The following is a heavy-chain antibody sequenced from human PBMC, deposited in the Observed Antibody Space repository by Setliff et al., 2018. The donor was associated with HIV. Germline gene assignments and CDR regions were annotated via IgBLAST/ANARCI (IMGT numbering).Heavy chain of an antibody. CDR3: ARHSGGDQLLREFDY. CDR1: GGSMSSGDYY. J-gene: IGHJ4*02. V-gene: IGHV4-31*03. D-gene: IGHD2-2*01. Sequence: SETLSLTCTVSGGSMSSGDYYWSWVRQHPGKGLEWIGYIYYSGSTYYNPSLKSRVTLSVDTSKNQFSLELSSVTAADTAIFYCARHSGGDQLLREFDYWGQGTRVTVSS. CDR2: IYYSGST.